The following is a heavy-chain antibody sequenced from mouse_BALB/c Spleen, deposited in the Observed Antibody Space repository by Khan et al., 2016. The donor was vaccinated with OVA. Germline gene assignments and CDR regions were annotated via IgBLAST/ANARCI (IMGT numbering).Heavy chain of an antibody. Sequence: EVKLLESGPGLVKPSQSLSLTCTVTGYSITSDYAWNWIRQFPGNKLEWMGFISYSGNTKYNPSLKSRISITQDTSENQFFLQLNSVTTEDTATYYCARVYGGDFDYWGQGTTLTVSS. CDR3: ARVYGGDFDY. D-gene: IGHD1-1*01. V-gene: IGHV3-2*02. CDR2: ISYSGNT. J-gene: IGHJ2*01. CDR1: GYSITSDYA.